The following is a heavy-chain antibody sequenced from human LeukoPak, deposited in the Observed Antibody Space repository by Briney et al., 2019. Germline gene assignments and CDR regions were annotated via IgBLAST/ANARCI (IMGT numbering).Heavy chain of an antibody. Sequence: SETLSLTCTVSGGSISSYYWSCIRQPPGKGLEWIGYIYYTGSINYNPSLKSRVTISVDTSKNQFSLKLSSVTAADTAVYYCARGPPPDFDYWGRGTLVTVSS. CDR3: ARGPPPDFDY. V-gene: IGHV4-59*12. J-gene: IGHJ4*02. CDR2: IYYTGSI. CDR1: GGSISSYY.